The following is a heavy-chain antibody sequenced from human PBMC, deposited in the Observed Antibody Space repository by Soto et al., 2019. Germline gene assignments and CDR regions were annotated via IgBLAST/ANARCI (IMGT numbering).Heavy chain of an antibody. D-gene: IGHD1-26*01. Sequence: QVQLVQSGAEVKKPGASVKVSCKASGYTFTSYGISWVRQAPGQGLEWMGWISAYNGNTNYAQKLQGRXTXTXXTSTSTAYRQLSSLRSYDTAVYYCARDRGSYALDSWGQGTLVTVSS. CDR3: ARDRGSYALDS. V-gene: IGHV1-18*01. CDR1: GYTFTSYG. J-gene: IGHJ4*02. CDR2: ISAYNGNT.